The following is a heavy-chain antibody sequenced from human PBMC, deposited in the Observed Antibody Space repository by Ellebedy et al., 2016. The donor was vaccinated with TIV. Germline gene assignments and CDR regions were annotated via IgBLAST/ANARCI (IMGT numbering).Heavy chain of an antibody. V-gene: IGHV3-9*01. J-gene: IGHJ1*01. D-gene: IGHD3-10*01. CDR2: ISWDSNYI. Sequence: SLKISCAASGFTFDDFAMHWVRQAPGKGPEWVSGISWDSNYIGYADSVKGRFTISRDKAKMSLYLQMNALRTEDTAVYYCAKAQYGSGSYQAIQHWGQGTLVTVSS. CDR3: AKAQYGSGSYQAIQH. CDR1: GFTFDDFA.